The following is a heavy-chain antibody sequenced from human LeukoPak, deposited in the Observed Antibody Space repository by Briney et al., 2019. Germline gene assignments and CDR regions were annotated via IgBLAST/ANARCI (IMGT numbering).Heavy chain of an antibody. V-gene: IGHV4-59*01. Sequence: SETLSLTCTVSGGSISSYYWSWIRQPPGKGLEWLGYIYYSGSTNYNPSLKSRVTISVDTSKNQFSLKLSSVTAADTAVYYCARGLYYDFWSGYYYYGMDVWGQGTTVTVSS. CDR2: IYYSGST. J-gene: IGHJ6*02. CDR1: GGSISSYY. D-gene: IGHD3-3*01. CDR3: ARGLYYDFWSGYYYYGMDV.